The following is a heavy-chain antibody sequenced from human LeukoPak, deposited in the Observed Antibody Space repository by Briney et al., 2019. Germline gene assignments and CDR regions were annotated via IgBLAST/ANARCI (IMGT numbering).Heavy chain of an antibody. CDR3: ATSSVWAGYFDY. J-gene: IGHJ4*02. Sequence: GGSLRLSCAASGFTFSSYAMSWVRQAPGKGLEWVSVFYKDGKTNYADSVRGRFTISRDNSKNTLYIQMDSLRVEDTAVYYCATSSVWAGYFDYWGQGTLVTVSS. V-gene: IGHV3-53*01. D-gene: IGHD6-19*01. CDR2: FYKDGKT. CDR1: GFTFSSYA.